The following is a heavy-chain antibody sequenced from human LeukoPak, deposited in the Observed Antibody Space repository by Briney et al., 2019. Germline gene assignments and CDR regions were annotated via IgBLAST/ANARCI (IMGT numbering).Heavy chain of an antibody. J-gene: IGHJ5*02. D-gene: IGHD5-18*01. V-gene: IGHV4-39*07. CDR1: GGSIDSGDYY. CDR2: IHHSGST. Sequence: PSETLSLTCTVSGGSIDSGDYYWGWIRQPPGKGLECIASIHHSGSTYYDPSLKSRVTLSVDTSKNQFSLTLRSVTAADTAIYYCARHPIQRSLGGVPDWFDPWGQGTLVTVSS. CDR3: ARHPIQRSLGGVPDWFDP.